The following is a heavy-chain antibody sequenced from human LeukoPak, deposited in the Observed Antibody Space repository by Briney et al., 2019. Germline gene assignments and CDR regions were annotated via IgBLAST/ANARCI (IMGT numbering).Heavy chain of an antibody. CDR2: INHGRST. Sequence: PSETLSLTCAVYVGSFSGYYWTWIRQPPGKGLEWIGEINHGRSTNYNPSLKSRVTISLDTSKNQFSLKLSSVTAADTAVYYCARGPWSGYDSSGYYYFRAFDIWGQGTMVTVSS. CDR3: ARGPWSGYDSSGYYYFRAFDI. CDR1: VGSFSGYY. V-gene: IGHV4-34*01. D-gene: IGHD3-22*01. J-gene: IGHJ3*02.